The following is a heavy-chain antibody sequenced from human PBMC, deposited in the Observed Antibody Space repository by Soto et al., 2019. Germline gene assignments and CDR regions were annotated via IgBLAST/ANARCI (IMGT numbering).Heavy chain of an antibody. Sequence: GRFLRLSCAASGFTVSSSRMSWVRQAPGKGLEWVSVIYNGDSTQYADSVKGRFTISRDNPKNTLYLQMNSLRAEDTAEYYCATQYYGPDHWGQGTLVTVSS. CDR1: GFTVSSSR. CDR2: IYNGDST. J-gene: IGHJ4*02. D-gene: IGHD4-17*01. V-gene: IGHV3-66*01. CDR3: ATQYYGPDH.